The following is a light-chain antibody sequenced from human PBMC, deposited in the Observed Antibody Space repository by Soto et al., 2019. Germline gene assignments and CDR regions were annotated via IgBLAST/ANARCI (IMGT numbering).Light chain of an antibody. CDR3: MQALQTPRT. CDR2: LGS. J-gene: IGKJ3*01. Sequence: DIVMTQSPLSLPVTPGEPASISCRSSQSLLLSNGYNYLDWYLQKPGQSPQLLIYLGSNRASGVPDRFSGSGSGTDFTLNISRVEAEDVGVYYCMQALQTPRTFGPGTKVDIK. CDR1: QSLLLSNGYNY. V-gene: IGKV2-28*01.